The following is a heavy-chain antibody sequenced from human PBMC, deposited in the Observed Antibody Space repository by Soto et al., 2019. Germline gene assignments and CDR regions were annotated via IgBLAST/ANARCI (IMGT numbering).Heavy chain of an antibody. J-gene: IGHJ6*02. Sequence: ASVKVSCKASGYTFTGRYIHWVRQAPGQGLEWMGWINPNSGGTNYAQKFQDWITMTRDTSISTAYMELSRLRYDDTAVYYCARSLYYGSGSYYDYGLDVWGQGTTVTVSS. D-gene: IGHD3-10*01. CDR3: ARSLYYGSGSYYDYGLDV. CDR2: INPNSGGT. CDR1: GYTFTGRY. V-gene: IGHV1-2*04.